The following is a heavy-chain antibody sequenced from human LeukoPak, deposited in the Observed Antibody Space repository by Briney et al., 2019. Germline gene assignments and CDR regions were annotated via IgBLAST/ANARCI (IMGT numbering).Heavy chain of an antibody. CDR1: GYTFTSYG. Sequence: ASVKVSCKASGYTFTSYGISWVRQAPGQGLEWMGWISTYNGNTKYAQKLQGRVTMTTDTSTSTAYMELRSLRSDDTAAYYCARDPRFYDIVVVPAAPYFDYWGQGTLVTVSS. V-gene: IGHV1-18*01. CDR2: ISTYNGNT. CDR3: ARDPRFYDIVVVPAAPYFDY. J-gene: IGHJ4*02. D-gene: IGHD2-2*01.